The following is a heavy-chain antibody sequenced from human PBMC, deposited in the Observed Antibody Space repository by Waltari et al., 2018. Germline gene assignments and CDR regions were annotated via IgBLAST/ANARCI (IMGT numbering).Heavy chain of an antibody. Sequence: EVQLLQSGAELKEPGTTVRISCKVSGYTFSAYYIHWVQQAPGKGLRGMGLVDPEDGETIYADNFQGRVTISADTSTDTAFMELSSLRSEDTAVFYCATALGDSSSASRPFDFWGQGTMITVSS. V-gene: IGHV1-69-2*01. D-gene: IGHD6-19*01. CDR3: ATALGDSSSASRPFDF. CDR1: GYTFSAYY. CDR2: VDPEDGET. J-gene: IGHJ3*01.